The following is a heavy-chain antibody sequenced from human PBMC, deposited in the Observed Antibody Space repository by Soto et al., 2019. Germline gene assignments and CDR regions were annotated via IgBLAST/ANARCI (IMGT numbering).Heavy chain of an antibody. V-gene: IGHV3-23*01. CDR1: GFTVNRHA. J-gene: IGHJ6*02. CDR3: TKSRRGILMVYGFGGMDV. D-gene: IGHD2-8*01. Sequence: PGGSLRLSCPASGFTVNRHAMSWVRQAPGKGLEWVASISGSGDGTYYGDSVKGRFTISRDSSSSTLYLQMNNLRGEDTAVYFCTKSRRGILMVYGFGGMDVWGQGTTVTVSS. CDR2: ISGSGDGT.